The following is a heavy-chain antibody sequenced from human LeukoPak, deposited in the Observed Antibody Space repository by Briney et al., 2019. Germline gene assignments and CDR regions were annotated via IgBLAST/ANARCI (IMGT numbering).Heavy chain of an antibody. V-gene: IGHV5-51*01. CDR1: GYSFTSYW. Sequence: GESLKISCKGSGYSFTSYWIGWVRQMPGKGLEWMGIIYPGDSDTRYSPSFQGQVTISADKSISTAYLQWSSLKASDTAMYYCARHPYAGYSGYDSEDDAFDIWGQGTMVTVSS. CDR3: ARHPYAGYSGYDSEDDAFDI. CDR2: IYPGDSDT. J-gene: IGHJ3*02. D-gene: IGHD5-12*01.